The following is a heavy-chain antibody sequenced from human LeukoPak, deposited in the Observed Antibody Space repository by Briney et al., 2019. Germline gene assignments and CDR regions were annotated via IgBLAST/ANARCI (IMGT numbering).Heavy chain of an antibody. CDR2: IKQDGSEK. Sequence: PGGSLRLSCAASGFTFSRYWLTWVGRVPGKGLGWVANIKQDGSEKYYVDSVKGRFTISRDNAKNSVYLQMNSLRAEDTAVYYCVRREGWLGYYMDVWGKGTTVTVSS. J-gene: IGHJ6*03. V-gene: IGHV3-7*01. CDR1: GFTFSRYW. D-gene: IGHD5-12*01. CDR3: VRREGWLGYYMDV.